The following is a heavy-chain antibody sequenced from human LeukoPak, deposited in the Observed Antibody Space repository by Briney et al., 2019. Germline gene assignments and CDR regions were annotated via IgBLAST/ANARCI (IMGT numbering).Heavy chain of an antibody. CDR1: GYTFTGYY. V-gene: IGHV1-2*02. Sequence: ASVKVSCKASGYTFTGYYIHYVRQAPGQGLEWMGWINPNSGATTYAQKFQGRVTMTRDTSISTAYMELSRLRSDDTAVYYCARAANAGPTTGLFDYWGLGTLVTVSS. J-gene: IGHJ4*02. CDR3: ARAANAGPTTGLFDY. D-gene: IGHD1-26*01. CDR2: INPNSGAT.